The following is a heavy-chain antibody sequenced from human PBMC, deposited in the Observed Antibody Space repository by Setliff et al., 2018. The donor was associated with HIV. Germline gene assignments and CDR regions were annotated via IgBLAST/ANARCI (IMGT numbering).Heavy chain of an antibody. CDR3: ARDWRSGDYAVSPLYYYYGMGV. Sequence: ASVKVSCKASGYTFTSYGISWVRQAPGQGLEWMGWISAYNGNTNYAQKLQGRVTMTTDTSTSTAYMELRSLRSDDTAVYYCARDWRSGDYAVSPLYYYYGMGVWGQGTTVTVSS. V-gene: IGHV1-18*01. CDR2: ISAYNGNT. J-gene: IGHJ6*02. D-gene: IGHD4-17*01. CDR1: GYTFTSYG.